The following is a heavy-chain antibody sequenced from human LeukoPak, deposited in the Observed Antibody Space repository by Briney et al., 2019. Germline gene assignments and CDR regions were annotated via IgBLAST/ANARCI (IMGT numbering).Heavy chain of an antibody. CDR3: ARDWDQLVPSKGGPPRYFYFMDV. D-gene: IGHD2-15*01. J-gene: IGHJ6*03. CDR2: IDPNRGGT. Sequence: SVKVSCKASGGTFSSYAISWVRQAPGQGPEWMGWIDPNRGGTNYAHRFQDRVTITRDTSISAVYMELNNLRSDDTAVYYCARDWDQLVPSKGGPPRYFYFMDVWGKGTSVIVSS. CDR1: GGTFSSYA. V-gene: IGHV1-2*07.